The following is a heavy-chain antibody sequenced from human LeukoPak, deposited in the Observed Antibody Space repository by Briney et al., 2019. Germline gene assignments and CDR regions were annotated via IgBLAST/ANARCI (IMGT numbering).Heavy chain of an antibody. D-gene: IGHD3-22*01. CDR2: IYYSGST. Sequence: SETLSLTCTVSGGSISSYYWSWIRQPPGKGLEWIGYIYYSGSTNYNPSLKSRVTISVDTSKNQFSLKLSSVTAADTAVYYCARLGLGAYYYDSSGYRRNWFDPWGQGTLVTVSS. CDR1: GGSISSYY. J-gene: IGHJ5*02. V-gene: IGHV4-59*01. CDR3: ARLGLGAYYYDSSGYRRNWFDP.